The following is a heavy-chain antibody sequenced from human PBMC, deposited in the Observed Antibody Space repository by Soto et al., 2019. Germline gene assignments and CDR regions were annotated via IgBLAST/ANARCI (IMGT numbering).Heavy chain of an antibody. Sequence: TSETLSLTCSVYGGSFIVYYWTWIRQPPGKGLEWVAEVTHSGITIYNPSLKSPLTISVDTSKNQFSLRMTSVTAADTALYYCARGRQDIIVEPAPSWFDPWGQGTLVTVSS. V-gene: IGHV4-34*01. CDR2: VTHSGIT. CDR1: GGSFIVYY. CDR3: ARGRQDIIVEPAPSWFDP. D-gene: IGHD2-2*01. J-gene: IGHJ5*02.